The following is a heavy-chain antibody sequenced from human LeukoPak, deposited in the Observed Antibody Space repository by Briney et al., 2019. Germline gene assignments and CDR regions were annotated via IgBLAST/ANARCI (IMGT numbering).Heavy chain of an antibody. D-gene: IGHD3-3*01. CDR2: IYPGDSDT. CDR3: ARQLEYDFWSGYSYNWFDP. V-gene: IGHV5-51*01. J-gene: IGHJ5*02. CDR1: GYIFSNYW. Sequence: GESLKISCKGSGYIFSNYWIGWVRQMPGKGLEWMGIIYPGDSDTRYSPSFQGQVTISADKSISTAYLQWSSLKASDTAMYYCARQLEYDFWSGYSYNWFDPWGQGTLVTVSS.